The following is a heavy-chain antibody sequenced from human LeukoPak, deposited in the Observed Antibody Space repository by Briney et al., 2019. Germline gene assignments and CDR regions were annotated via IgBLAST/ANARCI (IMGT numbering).Heavy chain of an antibody. CDR2: MNPNSGNT. D-gene: IGHD3-10*01. CDR3: ARTGDYYGSGSYYKDAFDI. Sequence: ASVKVSCKASGYTFTSYDINWVRQATGQGLEWMGWMNPNSGNTGYAQKFQGRVTMTTDTSTSTAYMELRSLRSDDTAVYYCARTGDYYGSGSYYKDAFDIWGQGTMVTVSS. V-gene: IGHV1-8*01. J-gene: IGHJ3*02. CDR1: GYTFTSYD.